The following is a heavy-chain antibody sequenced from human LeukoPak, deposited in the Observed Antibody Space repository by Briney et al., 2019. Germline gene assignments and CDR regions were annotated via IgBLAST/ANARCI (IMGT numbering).Heavy chain of an antibody. CDR3: ARHFVTFLAGESFDP. CDR2: IYSSGST. V-gene: IGHV4-39*01. J-gene: IGHJ5*02. CDR1: GGSISSSSYY. D-gene: IGHD2/OR15-2a*01. Sequence: SETLSLTCTVSGGSISSSSYYWGWISQPQGKGMEWNGSIYSSGSTYYTPSLKSRFTISVDTSKNQFSLKLSSVTAADTAVYYCARHFVTFLAGESFDPWGQGTLVTVSS.